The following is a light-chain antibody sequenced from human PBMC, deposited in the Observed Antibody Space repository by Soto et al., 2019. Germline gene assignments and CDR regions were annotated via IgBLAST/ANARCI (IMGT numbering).Light chain of an antibody. V-gene: IGKV3D-20*02. J-gene: IGKJ1*01. Sequence: EIVLTQSPGTLSLSPGERATLSCRASQSVSSSYLAWYQQKPGQAPRLLMYGASSRATGIPDRFRGSGSGTDFTLTISSLEPEDFAVYYCQQRSNWPETFGQGTKVDIK. CDR1: QSVSSSY. CDR3: QQRSNWPET. CDR2: GAS.